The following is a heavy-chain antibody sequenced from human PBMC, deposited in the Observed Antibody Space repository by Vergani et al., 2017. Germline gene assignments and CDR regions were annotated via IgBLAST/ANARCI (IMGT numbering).Heavy chain of an antibody. CDR3: ESGGHRSGNRGGLKV. J-gene: IGHJ3*01. V-gene: IGHV5-51*01. D-gene: IGHD3-10*01. CDR2: IYAGDSEV. Sequence: EKQLVQSGSETKKPGESLKISCQAFGYIFSNFWIGWVRQRPGRGLEWMGIIYAGDSEVKSNPTFRGQVIFAVDTSVNTAYLQWRSLQASDTDTYVCESGGHRSGNRGGLKVWGQGTKITVSS. CDR1: GYIFSNFW.